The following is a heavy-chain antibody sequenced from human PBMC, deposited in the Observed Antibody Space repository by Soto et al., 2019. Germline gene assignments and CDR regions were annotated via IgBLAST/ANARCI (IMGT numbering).Heavy chain of an antibody. CDR1: GFTFRYYY. CDR3: ARDRRPSIYSGLAV. J-gene: IGHJ6*02. CDR2: IDGSSATT. Sequence: LRLSCAASGFTFRYYYMSGVRQAPGKGLEWVSAIDGSSATTNYADSVKGRFTISRDNSKNTLFLHMSGLRAEDTAVYYCARDRRPSIYSGLAVWGQGTTVTVSS. D-gene: IGHD2-2*01. V-gene: IGHV3-23*01.